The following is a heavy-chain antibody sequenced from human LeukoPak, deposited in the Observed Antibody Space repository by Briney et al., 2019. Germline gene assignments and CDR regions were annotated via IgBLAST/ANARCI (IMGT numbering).Heavy chain of an antibody. CDR2: ISYDEINQ. D-gene: IGHD3-3*02. CDR1: GFTFRSLG. J-gene: IGHJ6*03. Sequence: PGGSLKLSCASSGFTFRSLGMHWVCQAPGKGLEWVAFISYDEINQYYADSVKGRFTISRDDSKNTLYLQMNSLRAEDTAVYYCARPYLERSLKFYMDVWGKGTTVTVSS. CDR3: ARPYLERSLKFYMDV. V-gene: IGHV3-30*02.